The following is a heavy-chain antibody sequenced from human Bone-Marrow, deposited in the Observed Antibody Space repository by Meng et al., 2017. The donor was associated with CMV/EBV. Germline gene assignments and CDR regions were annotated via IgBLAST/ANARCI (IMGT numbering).Heavy chain of an antibody. Sequence: GESLKISCAASGFTFSSYSMNWVRQAPGKGLEWVSSISSSGSTIYYADSVKGRFTISRDNAKNSLYLQMNSLRAEDTAVYYCAREGYDSSGYYSRPFDYWGQGTLVTVSS. CDR3: AREGYDSSGYYSRPFDY. J-gene: IGHJ4*02. CDR1: GFTFSSYS. CDR2: ISSSGSTI. D-gene: IGHD3-22*01. V-gene: IGHV3-48*04.